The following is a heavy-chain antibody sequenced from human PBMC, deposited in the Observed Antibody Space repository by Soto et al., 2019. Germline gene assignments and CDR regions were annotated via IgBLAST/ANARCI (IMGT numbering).Heavy chain of an antibody. CDR1: GFSFDDYA. J-gene: IGHJ5*02. D-gene: IGHD6-19*01. V-gene: IGHV3-9*01. CDR2: INWNSDSI. CDR3: AKAGESSGWYGNWFDP. Sequence: EVQLVESGGGLVQPGRSLRLSCAASGFSFDDYAMHWVRQVPGKGLEWVSGINWNSDSIGYADSVKGRFTISRDNGKKSLHLQMNSLRAEDTALYYCAKAGESSGWYGNWFDPWGQGTLVTVSS.